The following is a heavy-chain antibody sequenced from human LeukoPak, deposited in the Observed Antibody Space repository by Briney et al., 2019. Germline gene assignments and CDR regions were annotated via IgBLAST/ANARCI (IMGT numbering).Heavy chain of an antibody. D-gene: IGHD2/OR15-2a*01. CDR1: GFTFSSYA. J-gene: IGHJ4*02. Sequence: GGSLRLSCAASGFTFSSYAMSWVRQAPGKGLEWVSAISGSGGSTYYADSVKGRFTISRGNSKNTLYLQMNSLRAEDTAVYYCAKGYDFPGTYFDYWGQGTLVTVSS. CDR3: AKGYDFPGTYFDY. V-gene: IGHV3-23*01. CDR2: ISGSGGST.